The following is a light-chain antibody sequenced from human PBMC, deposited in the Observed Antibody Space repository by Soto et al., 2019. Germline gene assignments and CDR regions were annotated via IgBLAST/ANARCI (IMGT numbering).Light chain of an antibody. J-gene: IGLJ1*01. CDR3: GTWDSSLSADV. CDR2: DNN. V-gene: IGLV1-51*01. CDR1: SSNIGNNY. Sequence: QSVLTQPPSVSAAPGQKGTISCSGSSSNIGNNYVSWYQQLPGTAPKLLIYDNNKRPSGIPDRFSGSKSGTSATLGITGLQTGDEADYYCGTWDSSLSADVFGTGTKVTVL.